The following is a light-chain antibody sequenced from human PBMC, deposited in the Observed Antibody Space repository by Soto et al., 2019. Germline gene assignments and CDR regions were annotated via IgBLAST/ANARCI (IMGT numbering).Light chain of an antibody. V-gene: IGKV3-20*01. CDR3: QEYGSSRT. J-gene: IGKJ1*01. CDR1: QSVSSSY. CDR2: GAS. Sequence: EIVLTQSPGTLSLSLGERATLSCRASQSVSSSYLAWYQQKPGQAPRLLIYGASSRATGIPDRFSGSGSGTDFTLTISRLEPEDFALYYCQEYGSSRTFGQGTKV.